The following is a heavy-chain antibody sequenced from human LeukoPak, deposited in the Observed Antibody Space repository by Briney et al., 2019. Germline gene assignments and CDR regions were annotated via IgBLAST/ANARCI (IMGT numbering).Heavy chain of an antibody. Sequence: GGSLRLSCAASGFTFSSYAMSWVRQAPGKGLEWVSAISGSGGSTYYADSVKGRFTISRDNSKNTLYLQMNSLRAEDTAVYYCAKVEEQQLPTWFGMDVWGQGTTVTVSS. CDR3: AKVEEQQLPTWFGMDV. CDR1: GFTFSSYA. CDR2: ISGSGGST. V-gene: IGHV3-23*01. J-gene: IGHJ6*02. D-gene: IGHD6-13*01.